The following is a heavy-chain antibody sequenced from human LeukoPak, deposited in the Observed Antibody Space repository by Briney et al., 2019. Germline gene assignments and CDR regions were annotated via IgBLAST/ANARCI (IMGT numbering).Heavy chain of an antibody. J-gene: IGHJ4*02. CDR2: INPNSGGT. CDR3: ARYCSGGSCYEGIIDY. D-gene: IGHD2-15*01. Sequence: ASVKVSCKASGYTFTGYYMHWVRQAAGQGLEWMGWINPNSGGTNYAQKFQGRVTMIRDTSISTAYMELSRLRSEDTAVYYCARYCSGGSCYEGIIDYWGQGTLVTVSS. V-gene: IGHV1-2*02. CDR1: GYTFTGYY.